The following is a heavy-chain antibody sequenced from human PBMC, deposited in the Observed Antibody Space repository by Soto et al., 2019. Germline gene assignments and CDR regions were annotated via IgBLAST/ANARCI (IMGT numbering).Heavy chain of an antibody. CDR3: ARVSVIAPRTMPHKLWFDP. CDR1: GYTFTSYG. V-gene: IGHV1-18*01. CDR2: LSADNGDT. Sequence: QVQLVQSGAEVKKPGASVKVSCKASGYTFTSYGITCVRQAPGQGLEWMGWLSADNGDTNYAQKLQGRVTMTTDTSTSTAYMELRSLRFDDTAVYYCARVSVIAPRTMPHKLWFDPWGQGTLVTVSS. J-gene: IGHJ5*02. D-gene: IGHD2-2*01.